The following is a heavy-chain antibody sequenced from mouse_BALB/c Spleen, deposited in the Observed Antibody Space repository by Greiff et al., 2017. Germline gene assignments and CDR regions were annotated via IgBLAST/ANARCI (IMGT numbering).Heavy chain of an antibody. CDR2: ISNGGGST. Sequence: EVQRVESGGGLVQPGGSRKLSCAASGFTFSSYTMSWVRQTPEKRLEWVAYISNGGGSTYYPDTVKGRFTISRDNAKNTLYLQMSSLKSEDTAMYYCARRGITNYYSMDYWGQGTSVTVSS. D-gene: IGHD2-4*01. V-gene: IGHV5-12-2*01. J-gene: IGHJ4*01. CDR3: ARRGITNYYSMDY. CDR1: GFTFSSYT.